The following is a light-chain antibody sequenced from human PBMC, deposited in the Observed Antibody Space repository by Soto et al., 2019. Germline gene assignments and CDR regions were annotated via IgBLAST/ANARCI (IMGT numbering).Light chain of an antibody. CDR1: QGISSY. V-gene: IGKV1-9*01. CDR3: QQFDDYPFT. CDR2: AAS. Sequence: IQLTQSPSSLSASVGDRVTITCRASQGISSYLAWYQQKPGKAPKLLIYAASTLQSGVPSRFSGSGSGTEFTLTISSLQPEEFATYYCQQFDDYPFTVGPGTKVDI. J-gene: IGKJ3*01.